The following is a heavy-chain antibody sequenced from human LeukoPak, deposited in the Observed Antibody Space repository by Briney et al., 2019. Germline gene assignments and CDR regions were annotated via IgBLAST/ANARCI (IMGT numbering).Heavy chain of an antibody. J-gene: IGHJ4*02. D-gene: IGHD6-13*01. CDR2: IRYDGSDE. CDR1: GFTFSGYG. CDR3: AKGPTPSSPRAAY. V-gene: IGHV3-30*02. Sequence: GGSLRLSCAASGFTFSGYGMHWVRQAPGKGLEWVGYIRYDGSDEYYADSVKGRFTISRDNSKNTLYLQMNSLRGEDTAVYYCAKGPTPSSPRAAYWGQGILVTVSS.